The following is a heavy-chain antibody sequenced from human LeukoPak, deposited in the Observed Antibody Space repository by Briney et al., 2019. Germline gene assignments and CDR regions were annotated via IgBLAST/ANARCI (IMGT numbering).Heavy chain of an antibody. Sequence: GGSLRLSCAASRFTFSSYWMAWVRQAPGKRLEWVANIKQDGGEKHYVDSVQGRFTISRDNAKNSLYLQMNSLRADDTAVYYCARDVGYDSSGSYPYYFDYWGLGTLVTVSS. CDR3: ARDVGYDSSGSYPYYFDY. J-gene: IGHJ4*02. CDR2: IKQDGGEK. CDR1: RFTFSSYW. V-gene: IGHV3-7*05. D-gene: IGHD3-22*01.